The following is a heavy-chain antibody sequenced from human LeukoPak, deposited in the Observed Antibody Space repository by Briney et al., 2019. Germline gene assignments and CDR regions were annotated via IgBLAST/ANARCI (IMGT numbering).Heavy chain of an antibody. D-gene: IGHD2-15*01. Sequence: GKSLKISCKGSGYSFTNYWIGWVRQMPGKGLEWMGIIYPGDSDTRYSPSFQGQVTFSADKSISTTYLQWSSLKASDTAMYYCARLPGYCTGGSCYFDYWGQGTLVTVSS. CDR3: ARLPGYCTGGSCYFDY. J-gene: IGHJ4*02. CDR1: GYSFTNYW. CDR2: IYPGDSDT. V-gene: IGHV5-51*01.